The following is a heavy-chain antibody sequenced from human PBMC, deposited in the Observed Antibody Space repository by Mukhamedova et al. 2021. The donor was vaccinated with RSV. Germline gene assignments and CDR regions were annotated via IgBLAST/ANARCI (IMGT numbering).Heavy chain of an antibody. CDR3: ARVKVASIRGGLEY. CDR2: IRQDGSEK. D-gene: IGHD5-12*01. J-gene: IGHJ4*02. V-gene: IGHV3-7*01. Sequence: GLEWVANIRQDGSEKDYVDSVKGRFTISRDNAKNSLYLQMNSLRAEDTAVYYCARVKVASIRGGLEYWGQGT.